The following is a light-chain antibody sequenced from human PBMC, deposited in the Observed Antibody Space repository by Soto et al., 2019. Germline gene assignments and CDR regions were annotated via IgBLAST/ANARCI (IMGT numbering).Light chain of an antibody. CDR2: AAS. CDR1: QSVSSNY. V-gene: IGKV3-20*01. CDR3: QKYGSAFT. Sequence: EIVLTQSPGTLSLSPGERATLSCRASQSVSSNYLAWYQHKPGQGPRLLIYAASSRATGIPDRFSGSGSGTDFTLTISRLEPEDSALYYCQKYGSAFTFGPGTTVEIK. J-gene: IGKJ3*01.